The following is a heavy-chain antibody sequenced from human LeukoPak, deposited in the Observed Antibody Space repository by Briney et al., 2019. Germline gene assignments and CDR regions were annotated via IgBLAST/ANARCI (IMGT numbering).Heavy chain of an antibody. D-gene: IGHD3-22*01. V-gene: IGHV1-18*01. CDR1: GYTFTSYG. CDR2: ISAYNGNT. Sequence: GASVKVSCKASGYTFTSYGISWVRQAPGQGLEWMGWISAYNGNTNYAQKLQGRVTMTTDTSTSTAYMELRSLRSDDTAVCYCARDVDYYDSSGPLAGSWFDPWGQGTLVTVSS. J-gene: IGHJ5*02. CDR3: ARDVDYYDSSGPLAGSWFDP.